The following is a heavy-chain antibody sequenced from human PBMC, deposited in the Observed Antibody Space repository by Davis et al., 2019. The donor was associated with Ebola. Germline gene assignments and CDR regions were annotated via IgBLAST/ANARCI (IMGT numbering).Heavy chain of an antibody. CDR1: GYTFTGYY. V-gene: IGHV1-2*04. Sequence: ASVKVSCKASGYTFTGYYMHWVRQAPGQGLEWMGWINPNSGGTNYAQKFQGWVTMTRDTSTSTVYMELSSLRSEDTAVYYCARDQGGGYSRHYGMDVWGQGTTVTVSS. CDR3: ARDQGGGYSRHYGMDV. D-gene: IGHD4-23*01. CDR2: INPNSGGT. J-gene: IGHJ6*02.